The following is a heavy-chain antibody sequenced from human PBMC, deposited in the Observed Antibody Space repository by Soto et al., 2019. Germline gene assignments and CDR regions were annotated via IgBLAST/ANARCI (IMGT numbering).Heavy chain of an antibody. Sequence: QVQLVQSGAEVKKPGASVKVSCKASGYTFTSYAMHWVRQAPGQRLEWMGWINAGNGNTKDSQKFQGRVTITRDTSASTAYMELSRLRYEDTAVYYCARELGGWTDYWGQGTLVTVSS. CDR3: ARELGGWTDY. CDR2: INAGNGNT. V-gene: IGHV1-3*01. J-gene: IGHJ4*02. D-gene: IGHD2-15*01. CDR1: GYTFTSYA.